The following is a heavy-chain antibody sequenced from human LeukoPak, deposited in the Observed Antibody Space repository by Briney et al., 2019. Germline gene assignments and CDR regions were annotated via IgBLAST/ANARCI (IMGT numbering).Heavy chain of an antibody. CDR1: GYTFTSYD. CDR3: ARGGYYDSSGYYRNWLDP. J-gene: IGHJ5*02. D-gene: IGHD3-22*01. CDR2: MNPNSGNT. V-gene: IGHV1-8*01. Sequence: ASVKVSCKASGYTFTSYDINWVRQATGQGLEWMGWMNPNSGNTGYAQKFQGRVTMTRNTSISTAYMELSSLRSEDTAVYYCARGGYYDSSGYYRNWLDPWGQGTLVTVSS.